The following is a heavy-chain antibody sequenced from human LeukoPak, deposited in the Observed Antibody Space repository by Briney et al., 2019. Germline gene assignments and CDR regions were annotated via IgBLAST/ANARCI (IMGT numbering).Heavy chain of an antibody. D-gene: IGHD2-15*01. CDR3: ARYSNSGPIEY. Sequence: GGSLRLSCAASGFIFSSYAMSWVRQAPGKGLEWVANIKQDGSEKHYGDSVRGRFTISRDNAKNSLYLQMSSLGVDDTAVYYCARYSNSGPIEYWGQGTLVTVSS. CDR2: IKQDGSEK. V-gene: IGHV3-7*01. CDR1: GFIFSSYA. J-gene: IGHJ4*02.